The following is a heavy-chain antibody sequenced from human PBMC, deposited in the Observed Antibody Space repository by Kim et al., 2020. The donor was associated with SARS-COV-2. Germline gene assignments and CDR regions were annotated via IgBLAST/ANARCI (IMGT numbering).Heavy chain of an antibody. Sequence: SETLSLTCLVSGASISGNDYYWSWLRQPPGKGLQWIGYIYYSGNTYYNPSLKRRVSISLDTSRNHYSLELTSVTAADTAVYYCVRNMAYWGQGILVTVSS. CDR1: GASISGNDYY. CDR3: VRNMAY. CDR2: IYYSGNT. J-gene: IGHJ4*02. V-gene: IGHV4-30-4*01. D-gene: IGHD3-10*01.